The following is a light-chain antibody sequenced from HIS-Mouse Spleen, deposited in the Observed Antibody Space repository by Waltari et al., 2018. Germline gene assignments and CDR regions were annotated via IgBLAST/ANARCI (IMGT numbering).Light chain of an antibody. Sequence: SYELTQPPSVSVSPGQTARITCSGDALPKKYAYWYQQKSGPAPVLVIYEDSNRPSGIPKRFSGSSSGTMATLTISGAQVEDEADYYCYSTDSSGNHRVFGGGTKLTVL. CDR2: EDS. CDR3: YSTDSSGNHRV. CDR1: ALPKKY. V-gene: IGLV3-10*01. J-gene: IGLJ2*01.